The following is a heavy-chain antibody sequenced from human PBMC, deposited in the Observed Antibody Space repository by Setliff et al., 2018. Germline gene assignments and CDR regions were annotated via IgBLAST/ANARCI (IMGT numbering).Heavy chain of an antibody. V-gene: IGHV4-34*01. J-gene: IGHJ4*02. D-gene: IGHD3-10*01. CDR2: INHSGSP. CDR3: ARRDGSIIYREFFDY. Sequence: SETLSLTCAVYGASFSGTYCSWIRQSPGKGLEWIGEINHTGSPNWIGEINHSGSPNYNPSLKSRVTMSVDTSKNQFSLKLTSVTAADTAVYYCARRDGSIIYREFFDYWGQGTLVTVSS. CDR1: GASFSGTY.